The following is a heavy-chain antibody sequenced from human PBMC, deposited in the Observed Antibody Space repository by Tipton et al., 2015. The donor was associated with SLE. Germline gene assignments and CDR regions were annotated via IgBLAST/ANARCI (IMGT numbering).Heavy chain of an antibody. CDR3: ARCAVPAVMGAFDT. D-gene: IGHD2-2*01. CDR1: GGSISSYY. J-gene: IGHJ3*02. Sequence: LRLSCTVSGGSISSYYWSWIRQPAGKGLEWIGRIHPSGDTTYNPSLNSRVTMSRDTSRNEFSLRLTSMTAADTAVYYCARCAVPAVMGAFDTWGQGTMVTVS. V-gene: IGHV4-4*07. CDR2: IHPSGDT.